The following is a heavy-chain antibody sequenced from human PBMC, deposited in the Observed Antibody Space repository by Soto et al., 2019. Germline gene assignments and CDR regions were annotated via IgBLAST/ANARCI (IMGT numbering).Heavy chain of an antibody. CDR2: MNPNSGNT. J-gene: IGHJ6*03. CDR1: GYTFTSYD. CDR3: ARTVVPDAIPYYCYMYV. Sequence: QVQLVQSGAEVKKPGASVKVSCKASGYTFTSYDINWVRQATGQGLEWMGWMNPNSGNTGYAQKFQGRVTMTRNTSITTAHIELSSLRSGDTAVYDCARTVVPDAIPYYCYMYVRSKGTTVTVAS. V-gene: IGHV1-8*01. D-gene: IGHD2-2*01.